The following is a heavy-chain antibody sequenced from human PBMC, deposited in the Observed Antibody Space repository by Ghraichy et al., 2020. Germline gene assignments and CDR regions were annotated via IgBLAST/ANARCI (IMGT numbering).Heavy chain of an antibody. D-gene: IGHD1-20*01. J-gene: IGHJ4*02. CDR1: GGSVSSGSYY. V-gene: IGHV4-61*01. CDR3: ARVTITGQIPTIDY. CDR2: IYYSGST. Sequence: SETLSLTCTVSGGSVSSGSYYWSWIRQPPGKGLEWIGYIYYSGSTNYNPSLKSRVTISVDTSKNQFSLKLSSVTAADTAVYYCARVTITGQIPTIDYWGQGTLVTVSS.